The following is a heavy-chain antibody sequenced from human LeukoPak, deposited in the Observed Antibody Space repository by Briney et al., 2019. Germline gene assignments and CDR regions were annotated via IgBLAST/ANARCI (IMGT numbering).Heavy chain of an antibody. CDR3: ATWALNYYGSGSYAYDY. Sequence: ASVKVSCKVSGYTLTELSMHWVRQAPGKGLEWMGGFDPEDGETIYAQKFQGRVTMTEDTSTDTAYMGLSSLRSEDTAVYYCATWALNYYGSGSYAYDYWGQGTLVTVS. D-gene: IGHD3-10*01. J-gene: IGHJ4*02. V-gene: IGHV1-24*01. CDR1: GYTLTELS. CDR2: FDPEDGET.